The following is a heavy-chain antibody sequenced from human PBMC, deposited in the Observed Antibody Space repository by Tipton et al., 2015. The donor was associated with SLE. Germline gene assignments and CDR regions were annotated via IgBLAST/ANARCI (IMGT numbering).Heavy chain of an antibody. Sequence: TLSLTCTVSGASISLSYWSWIRQPPGKGLEWIGSVYHSGSTYYNPSLQSRVSISVDTSKNQFSLNLTSVTAADTAVYFCARDTFLGPFEYWGQGTLVTVSS. CDR3: ARDTFLGPFEY. CDR2: VYHSGST. CDR1: GASISLSY. D-gene: IGHD7-27*01. V-gene: IGHV4-38-2*02. J-gene: IGHJ4*02.